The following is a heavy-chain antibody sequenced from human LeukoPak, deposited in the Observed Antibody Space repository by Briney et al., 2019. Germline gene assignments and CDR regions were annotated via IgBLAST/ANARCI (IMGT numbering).Heavy chain of an antibody. CDR3: AKALSSSNDAFDI. D-gene: IGHD6-13*01. Sequence: GGSLRLSCAASGFTFDDYAMHWVRQAPGKGLEWVSGISWNSGSIGYADSVKGRFTISRDNAKNSPYLQMNSLRAEDTALYYCAKALSSSNDAFDIWGQGTMVTVSS. J-gene: IGHJ3*02. CDR1: GFTFDDYA. V-gene: IGHV3-9*01. CDR2: ISWNSGSI.